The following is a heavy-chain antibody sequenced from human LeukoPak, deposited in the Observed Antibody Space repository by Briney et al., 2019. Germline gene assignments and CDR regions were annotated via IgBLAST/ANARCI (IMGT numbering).Heavy chain of an antibody. Sequence: ASVKVSCKASGYTFTGYYMHWVRQAPGQGLEWMGRINPNSGGTNYAQKFQGRVTMTRDTSISTAYMELSRPRSDDTAVYYCARTYSGSSEWYFDYWGQGTLVTVSS. V-gene: IGHV1-2*06. D-gene: IGHD1-26*01. CDR1: GYTFTGYY. J-gene: IGHJ4*02. CDR2: INPNSGGT. CDR3: ARTYSGSSEWYFDY.